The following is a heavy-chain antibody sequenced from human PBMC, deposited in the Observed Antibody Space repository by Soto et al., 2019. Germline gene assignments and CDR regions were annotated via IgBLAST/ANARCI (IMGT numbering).Heavy chain of an antibody. V-gene: IGHV3-30*03. Sequence: QVQLVESGGGVVQPGRSLRLSCAASGFTFSSYGMHWVRQAPGKGLEWVAVISYDGSNKYYADSVKGRFTISRDNSKNTLYLQMNSLRAEETAVYYCARIVRTDYYDSSGYFDYWGQGTLVTVSS. CDR2: ISYDGSNK. CDR3: ARIVRTDYYDSSGYFDY. CDR1: GFTFSSYG. D-gene: IGHD3-22*01. J-gene: IGHJ4*02.